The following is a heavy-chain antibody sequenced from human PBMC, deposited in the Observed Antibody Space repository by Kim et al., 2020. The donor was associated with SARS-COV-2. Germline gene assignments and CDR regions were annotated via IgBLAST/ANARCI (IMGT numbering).Heavy chain of an antibody. Sequence: GGSLRLSCAASGFTFADYSMNWVRQAPGKGVEWVSGVKWNSAAIRYLDSVKGRFTIDRDNAKNSLYLQMNSLRTEDTALYFCARSKMSVLKPVAFDVWG. CDR1: GFTFADYS. V-gene: IGHV3-9*01. J-gene: IGHJ3*01. CDR3: ARSKMSVLKPVAFDV. CDR2: VKWNSAAI. D-gene: IGHD3-3*01.